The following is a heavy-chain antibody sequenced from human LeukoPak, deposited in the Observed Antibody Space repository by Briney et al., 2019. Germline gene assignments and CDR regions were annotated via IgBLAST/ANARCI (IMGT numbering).Heavy chain of an antibody. CDR3: ARGDYYDSSGYLVFDP. Sequence: GGSLRLSCAASRFTFSTYWMHWVRQAPGKGLVWVSRINSDGSSTSYADSVKGRFTFSRDNAKNTLYLQMNSLRAEDTAVYYCARGDYYDSSGYLVFDPWGQGTLVTVSS. D-gene: IGHD3-22*01. CDR2: INSDGSST. J-gene: IGHJ5*02. CDR1: RFTFSTYW. V-gene: IGHV3-74*01.